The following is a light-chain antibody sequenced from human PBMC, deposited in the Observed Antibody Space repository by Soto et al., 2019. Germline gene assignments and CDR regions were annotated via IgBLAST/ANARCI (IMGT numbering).Light chain of an antibody. CDR2: GNS. CDR3: QSYDSSLSGHVV. CDR1: SSNIGAGYD. J-gene: IGLJ2*01. Sequence: QSVLTQPPSVSGAPGQRVTISCTGSSSNIGAGYDVHWYQQLPGTAPKLLIYGNSNRPSGVPDRFSGSKSGTSASLAITGXXXXXXADYYCQSYDSSLSGHVVFGGGTKLTVL. V-gene: IGLV1-40*01.